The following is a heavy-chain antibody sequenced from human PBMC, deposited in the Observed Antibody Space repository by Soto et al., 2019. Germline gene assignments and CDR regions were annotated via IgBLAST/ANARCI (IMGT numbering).Heavy chain of an antibody. CDR1: GYTFTSYY. CDR3: VKGESSGWYAGVISKPKSVY. J-gene: IGHJ4*02. Sequence: ASVKVSCKASGYTFTSYYMHWVRQAPGQGLEWMGRINPSGGNTNYAQKFQGRVTITRDTSASTVYMELSSPRSEDTAVYYCVKGESSGWYAGVISKPKSVYWGQGTLVTVSS. CDR2: INPSGGNT. V-gene: IGHV1-46*03. D-gene: IGHD6-19*01.